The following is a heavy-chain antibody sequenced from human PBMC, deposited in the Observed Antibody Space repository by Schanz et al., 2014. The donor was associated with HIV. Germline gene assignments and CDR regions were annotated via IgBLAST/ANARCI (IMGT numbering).Heavy chain of an antibody. CDR2: IIPIFGTT. D-gene: IGHD6-13*01. J-gene: IGHJ4*02. Sequence: QVQLVQSGTEVKKPGSSVKVSCKPSGGTFRSFAISWVRQAPGQGLEWMGGIIPIFGTTNYAQRFQGRLTITADESTSTAYMELSSLRSEDTAVYYCARARLGSSWYVTGFGSIDYWGQGTLVTVSS. V-gene: IGHV1-69*01. CDR3: ARARLGSSWYVTGFGSIDY. CDR1: GGTFRSFA.